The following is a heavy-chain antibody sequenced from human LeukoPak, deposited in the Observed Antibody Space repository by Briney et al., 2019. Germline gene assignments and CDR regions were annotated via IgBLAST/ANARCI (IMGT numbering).Heavy chain of an antibody. V-gene: IGHV1-2*02. J-gene: IGHJ3*01. D-gene: IGHD2-15*01. CDR3: ASKGAGHCYDASCMGSFDL. CDR1: GYPFIEYY. CDR2: INPNTGDT. Sequence: ASVKVSCEASGYPFIEYYLHWVRDAPGQGLGCRGCINPNTGDTNSAQNFQGRVIMTRDTSITTAYMELSRLKSDDTALYYCASKGAGHCYDASCMGSFDLWGQGTTVAVSS.